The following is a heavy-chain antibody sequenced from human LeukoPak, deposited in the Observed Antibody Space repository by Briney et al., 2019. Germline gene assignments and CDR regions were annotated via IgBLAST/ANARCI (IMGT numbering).Heavy chain of an antibody. V-gene: IGHV1-2*02. CDR2: INPNSGGT. CDR1: GYTFTSYY. D-gene: IGHD6-19*01. Sequence: ASVKVSCKASGYTFTSYYMHWVRQAPGQGLEWMGWINPNSGGTNYAQKFQGRVTMTRDTSISTAYMELSRLRSDDTAVYYCARDVPGSGYYFDYWGQGTLVTVSS. CDR3: ARDVPGSGYYFDY. J-gene: IGHJ4*02.